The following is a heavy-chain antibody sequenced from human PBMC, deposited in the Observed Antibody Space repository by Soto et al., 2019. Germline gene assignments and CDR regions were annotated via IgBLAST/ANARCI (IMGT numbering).Heavy chain of an antibody. CDR2: INAGNGNT. V-gene: IGHV1-3*01. D-gene: IGHD5-12*01. CDR3: AREDRDAYDYLDY. CDR1: GYTFTSYA. Sequence: ASVKVSCKASGYTFTSYAMHWVRQAPGQRLEWMGWINAGNGNTKYSQKFQGRVTITRDTSASTAYMELRSLRSDDTAVYYCAREDRDAYDYLDYWGQGTLVTVSS. J-gene: IGHJ4*02.